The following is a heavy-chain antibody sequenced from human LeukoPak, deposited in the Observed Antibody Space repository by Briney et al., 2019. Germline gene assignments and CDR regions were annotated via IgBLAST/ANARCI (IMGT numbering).Heavy chain of an antibody. V-gene: IGHV3-15*01. CDR3: ANIFGGNSHRSDY. J-gene: IGHJ4*02. CDR2: IKTKTDGGTT. CDR1: GFTFSSAW. Sequence: GGSLRLSCAASGFTFSSAWMSWVRQAPGQGLEWLGRIKTKTDGGTTDYAAPVKGRFTISRDDSKDTPYLQMNSLKSDDTAAYYCANIFGGNSHRSDYWGQGTLVTVSS. D-gene: IGHD4-23*01.